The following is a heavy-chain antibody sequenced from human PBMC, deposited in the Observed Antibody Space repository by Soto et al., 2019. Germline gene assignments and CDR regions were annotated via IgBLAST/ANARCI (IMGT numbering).Heavy chain of an antibody. V-gene: IGHV4-59*01. J-gene: IGHJ6*02. CDR3: ATSQRGYYYYGMDV. CDR2: IYYSGST. CDR1: GGSISSYY. Sequence: PSETLSLTCTVSGGSISSYYWSWIRQPPGKGLEWIGYIYYSGSTNYNPSLKSRVTISVDTSKNQFSLKLSSVTAADTAVYYCATSQRGYYYYGMDVWGQGTTVTVSS.